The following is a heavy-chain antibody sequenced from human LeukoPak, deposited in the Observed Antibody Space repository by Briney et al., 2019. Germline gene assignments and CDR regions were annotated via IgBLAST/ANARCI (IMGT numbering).Heavy chain of an antibody. Sequence: SQTLSLTCAVSGGSISSGGYSWSWIRQPPGKGLEWIGSIYDSGSTYYNPSLKSRVTISVDTSRNQFSLKLSSVTAADTALYYCARRVGAAEYFDYWGQGTLVTVSS. D-gene: IGHD1-26*01. J-gene: IGHJ4*02. CDR2: IYDSGST. CDR3: ARRVGAAEYFDY. CDR1: GGSISSGGYS. V-gene: IGHV4-30-2*03.